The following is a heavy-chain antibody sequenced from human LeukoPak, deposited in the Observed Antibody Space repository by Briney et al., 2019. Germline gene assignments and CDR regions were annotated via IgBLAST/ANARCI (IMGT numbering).Heavy chain of an antibody. CDR3: ARMGTKSASVDF. CDR2: IYYSGST. CDR1: GGSISSSSYY. Sequence: PSETLSLTCTVSGGSISSSSYYWGWIRQPPGKGLEWIGGIYYSGSTYYNPSLKSRVTISVDTSKNQFSLKLSSVTAADTAVYYCARMGTKSASVDFWGQGILATVSS. J-gene: IGHJ4*02. D-gene: IGHD1-7*01. V-gene: IGHV4-39*01.